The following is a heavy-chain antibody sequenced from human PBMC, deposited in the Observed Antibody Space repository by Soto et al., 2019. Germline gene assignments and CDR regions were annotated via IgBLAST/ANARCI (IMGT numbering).Heavy chain of an antibody. CDR3: AAARDIVVVPAAIDVFLGYGMDV. V-gene: IGHV1-58*01. CDR2: IVVGSGNT. CDR1: GFTFTSSA. D-gene: IGHD2-2*02. Sequence: GASVKVSCKASGFTFTSSAVQWVRQARGQRLERIGWIVVGSGNTNYAQKFQERVTITRDMSTSTAYMELSSLRSEDTAVYYCAAARDIVVVPAAIDVFLGYGMDVWGQGTTVTVSS. J-gene: IGHJ6*02.